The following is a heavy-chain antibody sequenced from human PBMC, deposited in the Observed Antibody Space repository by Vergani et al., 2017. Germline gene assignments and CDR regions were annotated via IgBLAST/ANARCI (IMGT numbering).Heavy chain of an antibody. CDR2: INPSGGST. Sequence: QVQLVQSGAEVKKPGASVKVSCKASGYTFTSYYMHWVRQAPGQGLEWMGIINPSGGSTSYAQKFQGRVTMTRDTSTSTVYMELSSLSSEDTAVYYCARDYGSGDCDYWGQGTLVTVSS. J-gene: IGHJ4*02. CDR3: ARDYGSGDCDY. D-gene: IGHD2-21*01. V-gene: IGHV1-46*01. CDR1: GYTFTSYY.